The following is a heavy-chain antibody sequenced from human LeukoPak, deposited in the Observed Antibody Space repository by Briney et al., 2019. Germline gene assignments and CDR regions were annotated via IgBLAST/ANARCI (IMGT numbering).Heavy chain of an antibody. D-gene: IGHD3-3*01. J-gene: IGHJ4*02. CDR1: GFSFSNYD. CDR3: ARCRDYDFWSGSAVDY. Sequence: PGGSLRLSCGASGFSFSNYDMHWVRQAPGKGLEWVAVISYDGTNTDYADSVKGRFTISRDSSKNALYLQMNSLRAEDTAVYYCARCRDYDFWSGSAVDYWGQGTLVTVSS. CDR2: ISYDGTNT. V-gene: IGHV3-30*19.